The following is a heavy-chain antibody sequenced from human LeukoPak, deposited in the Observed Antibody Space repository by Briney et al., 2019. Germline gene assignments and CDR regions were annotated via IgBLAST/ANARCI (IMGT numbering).Heavy chain of an antibody. Sequence: SETLSLTCAVSGYSITTYYWSWIRQPPGKGLEWIGYMYYSGSANYNPSLKSRVTMSADTSKNQFSLQLSSVTAADTALYYGARLYSANWSPYCFDYWGQGILVTVSS. V-gene: IGHV4-59*08. CDR1: GYSITTYY. D-gene: IGHD6-13*01. CDR3: ARLYSANWSPYCFDY. J-gene: IGHJ4*02. CDR2: MYYSGSA.